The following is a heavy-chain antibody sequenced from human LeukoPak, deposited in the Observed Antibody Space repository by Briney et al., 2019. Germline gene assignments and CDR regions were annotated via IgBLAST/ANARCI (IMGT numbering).Heavy chain of an antibody. D-gene: IGHD2-2*01. Sequence: PGGSLRLSCAASGFTFSSYDMHWVRQAPGKGLEWVAFIRYDGSNKYYADSVKGRFTITRDNSKNTLYLQMNSLRAEDTAVYYCVSRAINWYHEGNWFDPWGQGTLVTVSS. V-gene: IGHV3-30*02. CDR2: IRYDGSNK. J-gene: IGHJ5*02. CDR3: VSRAINWYHEGNWFDP. CDR1: GFTFSSYD.